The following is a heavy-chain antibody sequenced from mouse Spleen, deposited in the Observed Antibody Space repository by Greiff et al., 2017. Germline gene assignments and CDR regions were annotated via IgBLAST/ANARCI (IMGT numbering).Heavy chain of an antibody. D-gene: IGHD2-10*01. CDR3: TRSAYYGNDFDY. Sequence: QVQLQQSGAELVRPGASVTLSCKASGYTFTDYEMHWVKQTPVHGLEWIGAIDPETGGTAYNQKFKGKAILTADKSSSTAYMELRSLTSEDSAVYYCTRSAYYGNDFDYWGQGTTLTVSS. CDR1: GYTFTDYE. CDR2: IDPETGGT. V-gene: IGHV1-15*01. J-gene: IGHJ2*01.